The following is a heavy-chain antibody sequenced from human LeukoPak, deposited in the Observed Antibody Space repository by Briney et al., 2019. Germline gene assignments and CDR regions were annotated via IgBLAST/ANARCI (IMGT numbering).Heavy chain of an antibody. Sequence: GGSLRLSCAASGFTFSSYSVNWVRQAPGKGLEWVSSVSSSSSYIYYADSVKGRFTISRDNAKNSLYLQMNSLRAEDTAVYYCARSIGLYYFDYWGQGTLVTVSS. CDR1: GFTFSSYS. CDR3: ARSIGLYYFDY. J-gene: IGHJ4*02. D-gene: IGHD3-22*01. V-gene: IGHV3-21*01. CDR2: VSSSSSYI.